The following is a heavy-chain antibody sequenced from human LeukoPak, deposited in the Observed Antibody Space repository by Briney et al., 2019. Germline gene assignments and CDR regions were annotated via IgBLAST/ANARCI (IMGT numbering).Heavy chain of an antibody. V-gene: IGHV3-30-3*01. Sequence: GRSLRLSCAASGFTFSSYAMHWVRQAPGKGLEWVAVISYDGSNKYYADSVKGRFTISRDNCKNTLYLQMNSLRAEDTAVYYCARDRAYYYDSSGYYYSAQNTGPDYWGQGTLVTVSS. D-gene: IGHD3-22*01. CDR1: GFTFSSYA. CDR3: ARDRAYYYDSSGYYYSAQNTGPDY. CDR2: ISYDGSNK. J-gene: IGHJ4*02.